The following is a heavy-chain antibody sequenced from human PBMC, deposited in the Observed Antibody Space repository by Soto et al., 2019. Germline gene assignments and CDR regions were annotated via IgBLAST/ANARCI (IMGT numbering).Heavy chain of an antibody. Sequence: PGESLKISCKASGYSFSSYWIGWVRQIPGKGLEWMGIIFPDDSETRYSPSFQGKVSISVDKSITTAYLQWSSLKASDTAMYYCAIRLYDTSGYRYFDFWGQGTLVTVSS. V-gene: IGHV5-51*01. J-gene: IGHJ4*02. CDR3: AIRLYDTSGYRYFDF. D-gene: IGHD3-22*01. CDR1: GYSFSSYW. CDR2: IFPDDSET.